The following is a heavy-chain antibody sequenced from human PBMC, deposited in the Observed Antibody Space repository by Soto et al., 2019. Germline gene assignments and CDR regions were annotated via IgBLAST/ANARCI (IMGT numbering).Heavy chain of an antibody. CDR2: INSDGSST. Sequence: GGSLRLSCAASGFTFSSYWMHWVRQAPGKGLVWVSRINSDGSSTSYADSVKGRFTISRDNAKNTLYLQMNSLRAEDTAVYYCARGPRGYNWNSRSGNWFDPWGQGTLVTVSP. CDR1: GFTFSSYW. J-gene: IGHJ5*02. V-gene: IGHV3-74*01. D-gene: IGHD1-7*01. CDR3: ARGPRGYNWNSRSGNWFDP.